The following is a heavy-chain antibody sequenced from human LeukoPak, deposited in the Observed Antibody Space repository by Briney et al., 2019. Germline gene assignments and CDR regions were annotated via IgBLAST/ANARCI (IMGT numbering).Heavy chain of an antibody. CDR3: ARWGSGQGFDF. CDR1: GFTFSSYA. CDR2: ISTSSAYI. D-gene: IGHD3-16*01. J-gene: IGHJ4*02. V-gene: IGHV3-21*01. Sequence: PGGSLRLSCAASGFTFSSYAMSWVRQAPGKGLEWVSFISTSSAYIYYADSVRGRFTISRDNAKNPLSLQMNSLRAEDTAIYYCARWGSGQGFDFWGQGTLVTVSS.